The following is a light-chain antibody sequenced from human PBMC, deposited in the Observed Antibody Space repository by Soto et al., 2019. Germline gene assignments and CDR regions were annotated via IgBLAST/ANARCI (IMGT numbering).Light chain of an antibody. J-gene: IGKJ1*01. CDR2: GAS. CDR3: QQYDKWPRT. V-gene: IGKV3-20*01. CDR1: QSVSSSY. Sequence: EIVLTQSPGTLSLSPGERATLSCRASQSVSSSYLTWYQQKPGQAPRLLIYGASSRAPGIPDRFSGSGSGTDFTLTISSLQSEDFAVYYCQQYDKWPRTFGQGTKVDIK.